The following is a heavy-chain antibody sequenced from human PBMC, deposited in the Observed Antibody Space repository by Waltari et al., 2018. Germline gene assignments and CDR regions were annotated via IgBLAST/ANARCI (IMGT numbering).Heavy chain of an antibody. CDR2: ISRSGSTI. CDR3: ARALSYYYDSSGADY. D-gene: IGHD3-22*01. J-gene: IGHJ4*02. CDR1: GFTFSSYE. V-gene: IGHV3-48*03. Sequence: EVQLVESGGGLVQPGGSLRLSCAASGFTFSSYEMNWVRQAPGKGVEWGSYISRSGSTIYYADSVKGRFTISRDNAKNSLYLQMNSLRAEDTAVYYCARALSYYYDSSGADYWGQGTLVTVSS.